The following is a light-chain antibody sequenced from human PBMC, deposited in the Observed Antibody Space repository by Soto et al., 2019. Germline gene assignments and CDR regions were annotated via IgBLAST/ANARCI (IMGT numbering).Light chain of an antibody. Sequence: EIVMTQSPATLSVSPGERATLSCRASQSVSSNLAWYQHKPGQAPRLLIYGASTRATGIPARFSGSGSGTEFTLTISSLQSEGFAVYYCQQYNNWPPWTFGQGTKVEIK. CDR3: QQYNNWPPWT. J-gene: IGKJ1*01. CDR1: QSVSSN. CDR2: GAS. V-gene: IGKV3-15*01.